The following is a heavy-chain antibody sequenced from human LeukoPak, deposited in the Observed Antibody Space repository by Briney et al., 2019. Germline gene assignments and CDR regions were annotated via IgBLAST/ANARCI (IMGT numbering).Heavy chain of an antibody. Sequence: GGSLRLSCAASGFTFSSYGMHWVRQAPGKGLEWVAFIRHDGSNKYYADSVKGRFTISRDNSKNTLYLQMNSLRAEDTAVYYCAKEEPDHHSSGWYWSSTAVYYFDYWGQGTLVTVSS. CDR3: AKEEPDHHSSGWYWSSTAVYYFDY. CDR2: IRHDGSNK. D-gene: IGHD6-19*01. V-gene: IGHV3-30*02. J-gene: IGHJ4*02. CDR1: GFTFSSYG.